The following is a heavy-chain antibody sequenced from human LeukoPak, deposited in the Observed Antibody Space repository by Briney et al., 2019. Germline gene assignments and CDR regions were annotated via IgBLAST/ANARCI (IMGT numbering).Heavy chain of an antibody. CDR2: FDPEDGET. CDR1: GYTLTELS. J-gene: IGHJ4*02. V-gene: IGHV1-24*01. Sequence: GASVKVSCKVSGYTLTELSMHWVRQAPGKGLEWMGGFDPEDGETIYAQKFQGRVTMTEDTSTDTAYMELSSLRSEDTAVYYCATVSIRYFDWPHTFDYWGQGTLVTVSS. D-gene: IGHD3-9*01. CDR3: ATVSIRYFDWPHTFDY.